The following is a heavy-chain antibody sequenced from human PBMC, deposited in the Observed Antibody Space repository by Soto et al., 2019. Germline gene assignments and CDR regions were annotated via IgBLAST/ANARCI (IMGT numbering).Heavy chain of an antibody. CDR1: GYTFRSYA. J-gene: IGHJ4*02. V-gene: IGHV1-3*01. CDR3: ARAPVGYCTNGLCYLNY. Sequence: ASVKVSCKASGYTFRSYAIHWVRQAPGQSLECMGRINAGNGNTRYSQKFQGRVTITTDTSARKAYMELSSLTFEDTAVYYCARAPVGYCTNGLCYLNYWGQGTLVTVSS. D-gene: IGHD2-8*01. CDR2: INAGNGNT.